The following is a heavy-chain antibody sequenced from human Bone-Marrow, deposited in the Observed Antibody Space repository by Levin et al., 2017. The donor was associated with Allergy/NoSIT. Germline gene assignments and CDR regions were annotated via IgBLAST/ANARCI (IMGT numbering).Heavy chain of an antibody. Sequence: SCAASGFTFDDYAMHWVRQAPGKGLEWVSGISWNSGSIGYADSVKGRFTISRDNAKNSLYLQMNSLRAEDTALYYCAKDLGGGGCSSTSCPGHYYGMDVWGQGTTVTVSS. V-gene: IGHV3-9*01. D-gene: IGHD2-2*01. CDR2: ISWNSGSI. CDR1: GFTFDDYA. J-gene: IGHJ6*02. CDR3: AKDLGGGGCSSTSCPGHYYGMDV.